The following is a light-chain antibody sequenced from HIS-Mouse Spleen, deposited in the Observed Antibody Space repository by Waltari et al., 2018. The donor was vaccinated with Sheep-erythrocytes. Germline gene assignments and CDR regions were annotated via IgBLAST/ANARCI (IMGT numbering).Light chain of an antibody. CDR1: SSDVGGYNS. Sequence: QSALTQPRSVSGSPGPSVTLPCTGTSSDVGGYNSVSWYQQHPGKAPKLMIYDVSKRPSGVPDRFSGSKSGNTASLTISGLQAEDEADYYCCSYAGSYNHVFATGTKVTVL. CDR2: DVS. CDR3: CSYAGSYNHV. V-gene: IGLV2-11*01. J-gene: IGLJ1*01.